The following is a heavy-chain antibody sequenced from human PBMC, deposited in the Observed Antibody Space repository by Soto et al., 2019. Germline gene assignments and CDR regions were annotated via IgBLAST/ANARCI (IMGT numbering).Heavy chain of an antibody. Sequence: QVQLVQSGAEVKKPGSSVKVSCKASGGTFSSYAISWVRQAPGQGLEWMGGIIPIFGTANYAQKFQGRVTITADESTSTAYMELSSLRSEETAVYYCAGDPYRRYCSGGSCYYYYYGMDVWGQGTTVTVSS. CDR1: GGTFSSYA. CDR3: AGDPYRRYCSGGSCYYYYYGMDV. V-gene: IGHV1-69*12. D-gene: IGHD2-15*01. J-gene: IGHJ6*02. CDR2: IIPIFGTA.